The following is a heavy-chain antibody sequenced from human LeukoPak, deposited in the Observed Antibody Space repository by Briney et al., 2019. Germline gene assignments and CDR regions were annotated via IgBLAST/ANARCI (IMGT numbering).Heavy chain of an antibody. D-gene: IGHD1-26*01. CDR1: GASVSGDPYY. Sequence: KPSETLSLICTVSGASVSGDPYYWGWIRQPPGKGREWIGNIYYSGSHYYNASLQSRVTISIETSKNQFPLRLNSVTAADTAMYYCAKSGGYGLIDYWGQGTLVTVSS. CDR3: AKSGGYGLIDY. CDR2: IYYSGSH. J-gene: IGHJ4*02. V-gene: IGHV4-39*01.